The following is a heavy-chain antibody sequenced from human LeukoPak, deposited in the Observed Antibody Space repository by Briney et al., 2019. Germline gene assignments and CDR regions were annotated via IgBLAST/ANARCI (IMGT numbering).Heavy chain of an antibody. D-gene: IGHD3-10*01. V-gene: IGHV4-59*01. CDR3: ARQWFGELIFDY. CDR1: GGSISSYY. Sequence: KPSETLPLTCTVSGGSISSYYWSWIRQPPGKGLEWIGYIYYSGSTSYNPSLRSRVTISVDTSKNQFSLKLYSVTAADTAVYYCARQWFGELIFDYWGQGTLVTVSS. J-gene: IGHJ4*02. CDR2: IYYSGST.